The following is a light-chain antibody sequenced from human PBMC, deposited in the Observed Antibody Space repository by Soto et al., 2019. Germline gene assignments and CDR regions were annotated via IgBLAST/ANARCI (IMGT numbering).Light chain of an antibody. CDR1: QSVSCSY. CDR3: PQYGSSPLT. V-gene: IGKV3-20*01. CDR2: GAA. J-gene: IGKJ4*01. Sequence: EIGLTQSPGTLSLYTGERATLSFRASQSVSCSYLAWYQQKPGQAPRLLIYGAASRATGIPDRFSGSGSGTDFTLTISRLEPEDFAVYYCPQYGSSPLTFGGGTKVDI.